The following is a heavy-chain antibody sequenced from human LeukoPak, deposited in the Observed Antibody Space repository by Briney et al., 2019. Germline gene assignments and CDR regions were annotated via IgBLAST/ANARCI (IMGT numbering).Heavy chain of an antibody. J-gene: IGHJ6*02. CDR1: GFTFSSYA. CDR2: ISGSGGST. D-gene: IGHD6-13*01. Sequence: EGSLRLSCAASGFTFSSYAMSRVRQAPGKGLEWVSPISGSGGSTYYADSVKGRFTISRDNSKNTLYLQMNSLRAEDTAVYYCAKDSGASSWYYYYYGMDVWGQGTTVTVSS. CDR3: AKDSGASSWYYYYYGMDV. V-gene: IGHV3-23*01.